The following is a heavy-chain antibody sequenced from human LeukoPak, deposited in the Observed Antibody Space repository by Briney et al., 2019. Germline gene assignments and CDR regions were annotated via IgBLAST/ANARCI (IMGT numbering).Heavy chain of an antibody. CDR3: AKGLVSILTGCEY. V-gene: IGHV3-30*18. CDR1: GFTFSSYA. D-gene: IGHD3-9*01. Sequence: GGSLRLSCAASGFTFSSYAMSWVRQAPGKGLEWVAVISYDGSNKYYADSVKGRFTISRDNSKNTLYLQMNSLRAEDTAVYYCAKGLVSILTGCEYWGQGTLVTVSS. CDR2: ISYDGSNK. J-gene: IGHJ4*02.